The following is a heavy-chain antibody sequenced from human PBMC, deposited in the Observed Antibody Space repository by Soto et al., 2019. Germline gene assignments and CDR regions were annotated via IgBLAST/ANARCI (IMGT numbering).Heavy chain of an antibody. V-gene: IGHV4-4*02. D-gene: IGHD1-26*01. Sequence: ETLSLTCAVSGGSFTSNNWWTWVRQPPGQGLEWIGEIYRTGTTYSHPSLNSRVSISVDTSENQFSLRLTSVTAADTAVYYCDTVNLVGAAYYFDYWGPGTLVTVSS. CDR1: GGSFTSNNW. CDR2: IYRTGTT. CDR3: DTVNLVGAAYYFDY. J-gene: IGHJ4*02.